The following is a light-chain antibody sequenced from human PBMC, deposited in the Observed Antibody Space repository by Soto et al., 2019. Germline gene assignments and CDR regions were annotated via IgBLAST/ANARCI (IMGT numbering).Light chain of an antibody. J-gene: IGLJ2*01. CDR2: EDN. V-gene: IGLV6-57*04. Sequence: NFMLTQPHSVSESPGKTVTISRTRSSGSIASNYVQWYQQRPGSAPTTVIYEDNQRPSGVPDRFSGSIDSSSNSASLTISGLKTEXEADYYCQSYDSSNHVVFGGGTKLTVL. CDR1: SGSIASNY. CDR3: QSYDSSNHVV.